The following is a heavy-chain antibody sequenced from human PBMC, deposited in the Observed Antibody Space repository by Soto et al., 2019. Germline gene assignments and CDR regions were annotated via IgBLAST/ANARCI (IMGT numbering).Heavy chain of an antibody. CDR2: IYSGGST. CDR3: ARGKDDYSSWCDP. V-gene: IGHV3-53*02. CDR1: GFTVSSNY. J-gene: IGHJ5*02. Sequence: EVQLVETGGGLIQPGGSLRLSCAASGFTVSSNYMSWVRQAPGKGLEWVSVIYSGGSTYYADSVKGRFTISRDNSKNTLYLQMNSLRAEDTAVYYCARGKDDYSSWCDPWGQGTLVTGSS. D-gene: IGHD4-17*01.